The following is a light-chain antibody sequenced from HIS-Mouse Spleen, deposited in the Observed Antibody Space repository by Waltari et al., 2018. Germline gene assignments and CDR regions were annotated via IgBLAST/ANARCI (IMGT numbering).Light chain of an antibody. Sequence: QSALTQPASVSGSPGQSITISCTGTSSDVGTYNLVSWYQQHPGKAPKLMIYEGSKRPSGFSNRFSGSKSGNTASLTISGLQAEDEADYYCCSYAGRSTWVFGGGTKLTVL. CDR1: SSDVGTYNL. CDR2: EGS. V-gene: IGLV2-23*01. CDR3: CSYAGRSTWV. J-gene: IGLJ3*02.